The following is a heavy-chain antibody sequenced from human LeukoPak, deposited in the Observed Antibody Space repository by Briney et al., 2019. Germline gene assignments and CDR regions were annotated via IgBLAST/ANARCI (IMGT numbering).Heavy chain of an antibody. J-gene: IGHJ4*02. D-gene: IGHD1-1*01. CDR2: ISGSGGST. Sequence: GGSLRLSCAASGFTFSNYAMSWVRQAPGKGLECVSAISGSGGSTYYAVPVKGRFTIFRDNSKDSLYLQMNSLRAEDTALYFCAKDNNCGSPPYYFDYWGQGTLLTVSS. CDR1: GFTFSNYA. V-gene: IGHV3-23*01. CDR3: AKDNNCGSPPYYFDY.